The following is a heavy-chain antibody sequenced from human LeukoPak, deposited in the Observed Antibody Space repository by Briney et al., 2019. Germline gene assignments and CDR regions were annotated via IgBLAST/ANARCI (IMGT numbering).Heavy chain of an antibody. Sequence: KPSETLSLTCTVSGGSISSYYWSWIRQPAGKGLEWIGRFYTSGSTHYNPSLKSRVTMSIDTSKNQFSLKLSSVTAADTAVYYCARDARLHYYFDYWGQGTLSPSPQ. CDR1: GGSISSYY. J-gene: IGHJ4*02. CDR2: FYTSGST. D-gene: IGHD6-25*01. CDR3: ARDARLHYYFDY. V-gene: IGHV4-4*07.